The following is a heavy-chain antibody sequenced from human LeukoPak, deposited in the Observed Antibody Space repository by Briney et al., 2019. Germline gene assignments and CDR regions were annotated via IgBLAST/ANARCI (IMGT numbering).Heavy chain of an antibody. D-gene: IGHD1-20*01. V-gene: IGHV3-33*08. CDR1: GFTSDSYA. CDR3: ARGVFAGDLLTGYWYFDL. CDR2: IWYDGSNK. Sequence: GGSLRLSCAVSGFTSDSYAMTWVRQAPGKGLEWVALIWYDGSNKYYADSVKGRFTISRDNSKNTVYLQMSSLRAEDTAVYYCARGVFAGDLLTGYWYFDLWGRGTLVTVSS. J-gene: IGHJ2*01.